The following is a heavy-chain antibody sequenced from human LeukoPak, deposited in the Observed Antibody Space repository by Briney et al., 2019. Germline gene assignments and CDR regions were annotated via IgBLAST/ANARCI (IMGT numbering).Heavy chain of an antibody. V-gene: IGHV4-4*07. CDR2: IYTSGST. CDR3: ARDVSPRVVVAASYWFDP. J-gene: IGHJ5*02. CDR1: GGSINNYY. Sequence: SETLSLTCTVSGGSINNYYWSWIRQPAGKGLEWIGRIYTSGSTNYNPSLKSRVTMSVDTSKNQFSLKLSSVTAADTAVYYCARDVSPRVVVAASYWFDPWGQGTLVTVSS. D-gene: IGHD2-15*01.